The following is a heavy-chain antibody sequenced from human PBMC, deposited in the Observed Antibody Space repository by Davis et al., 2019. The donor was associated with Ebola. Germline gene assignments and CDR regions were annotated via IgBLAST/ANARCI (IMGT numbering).Heavy chain of an antibody. CDR1: GGSISSYY. Sequence: MPSETLSLTCTVSGGSISSYYWTWIRQPPGKGLEWIGYIYYSGSTYYNPSLKSRVTISVDTSKNQFSLKLSSVTAADTAVYYCACVAAAGTGGLEYWGQGTLVTVSS. V-gene: IGHV4-59*01. D-gene: IGHD6-13*01. CDR2: IYYSGST. CDR3: ACVAAAGTGGLEY. J-gene: IGHJ4*02.